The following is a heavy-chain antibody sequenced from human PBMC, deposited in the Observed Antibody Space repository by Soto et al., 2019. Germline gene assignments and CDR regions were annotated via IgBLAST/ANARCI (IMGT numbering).Heavy chain of an antibody. Sequence: QITLKESGPTVVKPTQPLTLTCTFSGFSVTATGQAVGWIRQPPGKALEWLALIYWDDDKRYSPSLKSRLTISRDTSKNQVVLSMTNMDPVDTATYYCAHGDPLTNHGYDYWGQGTLVTVSS. CDR2: IYWDDDK. D-gene: IGHD3-9*01. CDR1: GFSVTATGQA. J-gene: IGHJ4*02. CDR3: AHGDPLTNHGYDY. V-gene: IGHV2-5*02.